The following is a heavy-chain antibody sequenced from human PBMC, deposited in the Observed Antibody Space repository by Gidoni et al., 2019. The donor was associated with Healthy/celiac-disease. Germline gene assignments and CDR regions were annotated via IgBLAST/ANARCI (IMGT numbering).Heavy chain of an antibody. CDR3: ARDSPPGY. J-gene: IGHJ4*02. Sequence: EVQLVESGGGLVKPGGSLRQSCAASGYTFSSYSMNWVRQAPGKGLGWVSSISSSSSYIYYADSVKGRFTISRDNSKNSLYLQMNSLRAEDTAVYYCARDSPPGYWGQGTLVTVSS. V-gene: IGHV3-21*01. CDR1: GYTFSSYS. CDR2: ISSSSSYI.